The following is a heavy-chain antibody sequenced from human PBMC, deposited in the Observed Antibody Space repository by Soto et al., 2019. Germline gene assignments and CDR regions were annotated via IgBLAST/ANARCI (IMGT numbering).Heavy chain of an antibody. CDR2: ISPKSGGT. CDR3: TRNAFYYNSSGNHDGFDI. Sequence: QVQLVQSGAEVQKPGASVKVSCKASGYTFSDYYVHWVRQAPGQGLEWMGWISPKSGGTNYAQKFQGRITMTRDTSIFTAYMELSRLRSDDTAVYYCTRNAFYYNSSGNHDGFDIWGQGTLVTVSS. J-gene: IGHJ3*02. CDR1: GYTFSDYY. V-gene: IGHV1-2*02. D-gene: IGHD3-22*01.